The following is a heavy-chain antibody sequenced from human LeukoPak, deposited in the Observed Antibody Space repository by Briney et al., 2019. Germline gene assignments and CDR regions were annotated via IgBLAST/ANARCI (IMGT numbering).Heavy chain of an antibody. D-gene: IGHD5-24*01. CDR2: INTNTGNP. Sequence: GASVTVSCTASGYTFTSYAMNWVRQAPGQGLEWMGWINTNTGNPTYAQGFTGRFVFSLDTSVSTAYLQINSLKAEDTAVYYCARQSVWDGYNYGDYWGQGTLVTVSS. J-gene: IGHJ4*02. CDR1: GYTFTSYA. CDR3: ARQSVWDGYNYGDY. V-gene: IGHV7-4-1*02.